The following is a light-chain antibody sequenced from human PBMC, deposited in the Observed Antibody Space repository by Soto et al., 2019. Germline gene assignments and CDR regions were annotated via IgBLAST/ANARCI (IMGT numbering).Light chain of an antibody. J-gene: IGKJ5*01. V-gene: IGKV3-20*01. CDR2: GAS. CDR1: QSVSNNY. Sequence: EILLTQSPGTLSLSPGERATLSRRSSQSVSNNYLAWYQQKPGQAPRLLIYGASSRATGITDRFSGSGSGTDFTITISRLETEDFAVYYCQQYGSSTITFGQGTRLEIK. CDR3: QQYGSSTIT.